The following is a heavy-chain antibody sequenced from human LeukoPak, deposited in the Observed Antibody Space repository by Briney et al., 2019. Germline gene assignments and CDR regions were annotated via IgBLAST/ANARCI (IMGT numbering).Heavy chain of an antibody. J-gene: IGHJ4*02. CDR2: IHRSGST. Sequence: KPSETLSLTCTVSPDSTTSNFWSWVRQPPGKGLEWIGEIHRSGSTNYNPSLQSRVTISIDTSKNQFSLKLSSVTAADTAVYYCARQVPPEYSSSSGFDYWGQGTLVTVSS. V-gene: IGHV4-59*08. CDR3: ARQVPPEYSSSSGFDY. D-gene: IGHD6-6*01. CDR1: PDSTTSNF.